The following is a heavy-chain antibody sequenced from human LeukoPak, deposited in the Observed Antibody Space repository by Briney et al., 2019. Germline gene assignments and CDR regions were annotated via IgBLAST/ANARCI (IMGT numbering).Heavy chain of an antibody. CDR2: MNPNSGNT. V-gene: IGHV1-8*03. D-gene: IGHD5-24*01. CDR1: GYTFTSYD. Sequence: ASVKVSCKASGYTFTSYDINWVRQATGQGPEWMGWMNPNSGNTGYAQKFQGRVTITRNTSISTAYMELSSLRSEDTAVYYCARGRRRNWFDPWGQGTLVTVSS. CDR3: ARGRRRNWFDP. J-gene: IGHJ5*02.